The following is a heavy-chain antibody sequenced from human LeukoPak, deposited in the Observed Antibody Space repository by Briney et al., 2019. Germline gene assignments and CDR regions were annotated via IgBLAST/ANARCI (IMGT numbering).Heavy chain of an antibody. CDR1: GGSISSSSYY. Sequence: PSETLSLTXTVSGGSISSSSYYWGWIRQPPGKGLEWIGSIYYSGSTYYNPSLKSRVTISVDTSKNQFSLKLSSVTAADTAVYYCARHSDIVVVVAATGGFDYWGQGTLVTVSS. V-gene: IGHV4-39*01. D-gene: IGHD2-15*01. J-gene: IGHJ4*02. CDR2: IYYSGST. CDR3: ARHSDIVVVVAATGGFDY.